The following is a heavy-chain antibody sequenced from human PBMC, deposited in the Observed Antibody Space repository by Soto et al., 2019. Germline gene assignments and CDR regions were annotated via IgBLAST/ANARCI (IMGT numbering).Heavy chain of an antibody. V-gene: IGHV4-4*02. Sequence: SETLSLTCAVSGDSISGDKWWSWIRQPPGKGLQWNGEIYHSGSTKYNPSLKSRVIISVDKSKNQFSLKLSSVTAADTAVYYCARDQSSRLRYYYGSGSPYYSYGMDVWGQGTTVTVSS. D-gene: IGHD3-10*01. CDR3: ARDQSSRLRYYYGSGSPYYSYGMDV. CDR2: IYHSGST. J-gene: IGHJ6*02. CDR1: GDSISGDKW.